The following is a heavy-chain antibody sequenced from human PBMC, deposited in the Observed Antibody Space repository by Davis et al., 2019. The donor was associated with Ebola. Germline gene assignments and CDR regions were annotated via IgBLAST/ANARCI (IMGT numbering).Heavy chain of an antibody. CDR1: GFTFSSYG. J-gene: IGHJ3*02. V-gene: IGHV3-30*18. CDR3: AKAPFLEGAFDM. Sequence: GESLKISCAASGFTFSSYGMFWVRQAPGKVMEWVAVISPDGSDKNYTDSGKGRFTISRDNAKNSLSLQMNSLRTEDTALYYCAKAPFLEGAFDMWGQGTMVTVSS. D-gene: IGHD2/OR15-2a*01. CDR2: ISPDGSDK.